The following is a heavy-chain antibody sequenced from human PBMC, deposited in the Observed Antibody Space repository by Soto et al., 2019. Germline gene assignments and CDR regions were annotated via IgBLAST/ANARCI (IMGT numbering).Heavy chain of an antibody. CDR1: YASVTSGTYY. CDR2: VAYGGRP. Sequence: QVQLQESGPGLLKPSETLSLTCTVSYASVTSGTYYWTWIRQPPGKGLEWIGYVAYGGRPNYNRSRKSPLTISIDESKNHFSLTLTSVTAADSAMYYCAGDRGGPGATFDLWGQGNLVSVSS. D-gene: IGHD2-2*01. CDR3: AGDRGGPGATFDL. V-gene: IGHV4-61*03. J-gene: IGHJ4*02.